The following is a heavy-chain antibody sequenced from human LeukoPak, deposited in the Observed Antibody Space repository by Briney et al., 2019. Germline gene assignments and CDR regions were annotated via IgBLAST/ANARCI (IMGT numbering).Heavy chain of an antibody. D-gene: IGHD4-17*01. CDR2: IKSKTDGGTT. V-gene: IGHV3-15*01. J-gene: IGHJ5*02. CDR1: GFTFSNAW. CDR3: TTDDYGDYGGWFDP. Sequence: GGSLRLSCAASGFTFSNAWMSWVRQAPGKGLEWVGRIKSKTDGGTTDYAAPVKGRFTISRDDSKNTLYLQMNSLKTEDTAVYYCTTDDYGDYGGWFDPWGQGTLVTVSS.